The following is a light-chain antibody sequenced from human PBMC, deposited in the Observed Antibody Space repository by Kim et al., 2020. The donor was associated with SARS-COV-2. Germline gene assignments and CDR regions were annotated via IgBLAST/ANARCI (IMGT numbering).Light chain of an antibody. CDR2: GNN. CDR1: SSNIGSNY. J-gene: IGLJ3*02. CDR3: ATWDNSLSAWV. V-gene: IGLV1-47*01. Sequence: QSVLTQPPSVSGTPGQRVTISCSGSSSNIGSNYVSWYQQLPGTAPKLLIYGNNQRPSGVPDRFSGSKSGTSASLAISGLRSEDEADYYCATWDNSLSAWVFGGGTQLTVL.